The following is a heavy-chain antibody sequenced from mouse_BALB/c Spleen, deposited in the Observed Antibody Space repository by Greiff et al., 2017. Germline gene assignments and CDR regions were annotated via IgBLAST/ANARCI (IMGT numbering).Heavy chain of an antibody. D-gene: IGHD1-1*01. Sequence: EVKLVESGGGLVQPGGSLKLSCAASGFTFSSYTMSWVRQTPEKRLEWVAYISNGGGSTYYPDTVKGRFTISRDNAKNTLYLKMSSLKSEDTAMYYCVRELSPGAYWGQGSLVTVSA. CDR1: GFTFSSYT. V-gene: IGHV5-12-2*01. J-gene: IGHJ3*01. CDR3: VRELSPGAY. CDR2: ISNGGGST.